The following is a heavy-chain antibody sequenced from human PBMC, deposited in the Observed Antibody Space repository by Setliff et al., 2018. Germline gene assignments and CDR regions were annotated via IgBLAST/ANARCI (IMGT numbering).Heavy chain of an antibody. CDR3: ARHIAGYADGHYTATYSYYYMDV. J-gene: IGHJ6*03. Sequence: GESLKISCTGSGYSFITYWIGWVRQMPGKGLEWMGIIYPGDSDTRYSPSFQGQVTISADKSISTAYLQWSSLKASDTATYYCARHIAGYADGHYTATYSYYYMDVWGQGTTVTVSS. CDR2: IYPGDSDT. D-gene: IGHD4-17*01. V-gene: IGHV5-51*01. CDR1: GYSFITYW.